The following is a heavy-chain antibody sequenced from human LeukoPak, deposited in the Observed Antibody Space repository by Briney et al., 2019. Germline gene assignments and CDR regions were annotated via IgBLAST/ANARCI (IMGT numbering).Heavy chain of an antibody. CDR2: IIPIFGTA. V-gene: IGHV1-69*01. J-gene: IGHJ4*02. D-gene: IGHD3-22*01. Sequence: SVTVSFKASAGTFIIYAISWVRQAPGQGLEWMGGIIPIFGTANYAQKFQGRVTITADESTSTAYMELSSLRSEDTAVYYCASKGSYYYDSSGYYYLDYWGQGTLVTVSS. CDR3: ASKGSYYYDSSGYYYLDY. CDR1: AGTFIIYA.